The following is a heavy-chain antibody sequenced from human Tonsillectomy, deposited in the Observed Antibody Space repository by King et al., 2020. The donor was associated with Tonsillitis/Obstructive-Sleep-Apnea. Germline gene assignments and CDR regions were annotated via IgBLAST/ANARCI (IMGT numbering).Heavy chain of an antibody. CDR1: GYTFTGYY. J-gene: IGHJ5*02. CDR2: INPNSGGT. Sequence: QLVQSGAGVKKPGASVKVSCQASGYTFTGYYINWVRQAPGQGLEWMGWINPNSGGTKNVQKFQGWVTMTRDTSPNTAYMELSRLRSDDTAVYYCARVRENNWFDPWGQGTLVTVSS. CDR3: ARVRENNWFDP. V-gene: IGHV1-2*04. D-gene: IGHD1-26*01.